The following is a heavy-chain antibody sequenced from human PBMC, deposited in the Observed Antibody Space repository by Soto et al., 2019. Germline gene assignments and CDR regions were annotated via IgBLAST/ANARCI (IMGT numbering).Heavy chain of an antibody. CDR2: ISAYNGNT. D-gene: IGHD3-3*02. Sequence: QVQLVQSGAEVKKPGASVKVSCKASGYTFTSYGISWVRQAPGQWLEWMGWISAYNGNTNYAQKLQGRVTMTTDTSTSTAYMELRSMRSADTAVYYCARTSLISSGPTQSGYWGQGTLVTVSS. J-gene: IGHJ4*02. CDR1: GYTFTSYG. V-gene: IGHV1-18*01. CDR3: ARTSLISSGPTQSGY.